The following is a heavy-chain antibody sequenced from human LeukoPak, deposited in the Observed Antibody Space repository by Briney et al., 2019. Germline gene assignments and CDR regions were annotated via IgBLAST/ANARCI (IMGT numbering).Heavy chain of an antibody. CDR2: LKSKTDGGTT. Sequence: GGSLRLSCAASGFTFSSYAMHWVRQAPGKGLEWVGRLKSKTDGGTTDYAAPVKGRFTISRDDSKNTLYLQMNSLKTEDTAVYYCTTDYGDYEDYFDYWGQGTLVTVSS. CDR1: GFTFSSYA. J-gene: IGHJ4*02. D-gene: IGHD4-17*01. V-gene: IGHV3-15*01. CDR3: TTDYGDYEDYFDY.